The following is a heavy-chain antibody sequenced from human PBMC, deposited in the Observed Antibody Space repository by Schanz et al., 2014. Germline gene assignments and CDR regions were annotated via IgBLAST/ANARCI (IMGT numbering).Heavy chain of an antibody. CDR1: GFSFSSYS. Sequence: EADLVESGGGLIQRGESLRLSCSASGFSFSSYSMNWVRQAPGKGLEWLSYIDGKSTTVYYADSVKGRFTVSRDNSKNTLYLQMNTLRAEDTAVYYCARDGDRFYHNYYMDVWGQGTMVTVSS. CDR2: IDGKSTTV. V-gene: IGHV3-48*01. CDR3: ARDGDRFYHNYYMDV. D-gene: IGHD4-17*01. J-gene: IGHJ6*03.